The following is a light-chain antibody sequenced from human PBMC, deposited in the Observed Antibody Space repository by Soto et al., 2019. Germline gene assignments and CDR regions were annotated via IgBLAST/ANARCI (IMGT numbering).Light chain of an antibody. CDR1: SSNIGGKS. Sequence: QSVLTQPPSVSAAPGQKVTISCSGSSSNIGGKSVSWYQQLPGTAPKLLIYDDNKRPSGIPDRFSGSKSGTSATLGITGFQTGDEAYYYCGSWDSSLSAYVFGTGTKVTVL. J-gene: IGLJ1*01. CDR3: GSWDSSLSAYV. CDR2: DDN. V-gene: IGLV1-51*01.